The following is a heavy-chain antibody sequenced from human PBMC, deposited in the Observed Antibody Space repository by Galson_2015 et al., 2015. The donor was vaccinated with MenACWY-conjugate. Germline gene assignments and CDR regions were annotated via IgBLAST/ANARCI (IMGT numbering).Heavy chain of an antibody. CDR3: ASFSKFHVGSAAGSYFGY. J-gene: IGHJ4*01. CDR2: TIPVYGTA. D-gene: IGHD3-10*01. Sequence: SVKVSCKASGASVNSHAVSWVRQAPGQGLEWMGGTIPVYGTANYAQRFQGRVPVIEDGSTNTAYMELSSLRPEDTAVYYCASFSKFHVGSAAGSYFGYWGHGTQLT. CDR1: GASVNSHA. V-gene: IGHV1-69*13.